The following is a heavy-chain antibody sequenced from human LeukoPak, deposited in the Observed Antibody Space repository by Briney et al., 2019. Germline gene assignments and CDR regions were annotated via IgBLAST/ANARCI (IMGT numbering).Heavy chain of an antibody. V-gene: IGHV4-59*08. J-gene: IGHJ6*02. Sequence: PSETLSLTCTVSGGSISSYYWSWIRQSPGKGLEWIGYIYFSGSTNYNPSLKSRVTISVDTSKNQFSLKVSTVTAADTAVYYCARQGSQGSYYYYGFDVWGQGTTVTVSS. CDR2: IYFSGST. D-gene: IGHD3-10*01. CDR1: GGSISSYY. CDR3: ARQGSQGSYYYYGFDV.